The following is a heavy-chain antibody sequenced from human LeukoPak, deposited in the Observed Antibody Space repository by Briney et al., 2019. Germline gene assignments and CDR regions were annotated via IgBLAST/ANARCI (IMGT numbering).Heavy chain of an antibody. Sequence: GASVKVSCKASGGTFSSYAISWVRQAPGQGLEWMGGIIPIFGTANYAQKFQGRVTITADKSTSTAYMELSSLRSEDTAVYYCASTIAVLDAFDIWGQGTMVTVSS. CDR2: IIPIFGTA. V-gene: IGHV1-69*06. D-gene: IGHD6-19*01. CDR1: GGTFSSYA. CDR3: ASTIAVLDAFDI. J-gene: IGHJ3*02.